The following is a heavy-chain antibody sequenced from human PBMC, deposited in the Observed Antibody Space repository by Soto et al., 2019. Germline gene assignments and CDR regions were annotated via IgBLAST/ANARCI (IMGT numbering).Heavy chain of an antibody. CDR1: GFTFRSYA. CDR3: ARDSSSWYFDY. Sequence: GGSLRLSCAASGFTFRSYAMHWVRQAPAKGLEWVAVISYDGSNKYYAESVKGRFTISRDNSKNTLYLQMNSLRAEDTAVYYGARDSSSWYFDYWGQGTLVTVSS. D-gene: IGHD6-13*01. V-gene: IGHV3-30*04. J-gene: IGHJ4*02. CDR2: ISYDGSNK.